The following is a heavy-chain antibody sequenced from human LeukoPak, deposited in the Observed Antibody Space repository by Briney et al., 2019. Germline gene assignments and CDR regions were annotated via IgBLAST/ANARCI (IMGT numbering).Heavy chain of an antibody. Sequence: GGSLRLSCAASGFTFSSYSINWVRQAPGKGLEWVSSISSSSSYIYYADSVKGRFTISRDNAKNSLYLQMNSLRAEDTAVYYCARGLLEYSSSSGGFDPWGQGTLVTVSS. J-gene: IGHJ5*02. CDR3: ARGLLEYSSSSGGFDP. D-gene: IGHD6-6*01. CDR1: GFTFSSYS. V-gene: IGHV3-21*01. CDR2: ISSSSSYI.